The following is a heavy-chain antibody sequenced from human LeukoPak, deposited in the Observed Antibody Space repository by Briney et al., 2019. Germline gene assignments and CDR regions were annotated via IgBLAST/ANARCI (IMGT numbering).Heavy chain of an antibody. CDR3: ARRKGSTDWRDTFDI. Sequence: GESLKISSKGSGYRFTSYWIGWVRQIPGKGLEWMGIIYPSDSDTKYSPSFQGQVSISAAKSISAAYLQWSSLKAADTAMYYIARRKGSTDWRDTFDIWGQGTMVTVSS. J-gene: IGHJ3*02. CDR2: IYPSDSDT. D-gene: IGHD6-19*01. V-gene: IGHV5-51*01. CDR1: GYRFTSYW.